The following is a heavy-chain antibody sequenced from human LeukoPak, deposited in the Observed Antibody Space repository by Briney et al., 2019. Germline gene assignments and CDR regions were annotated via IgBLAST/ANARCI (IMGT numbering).Heavy chain of an antibody. CDR1: GYTFTSYG. CDR3: ARRSGYYYDSSGYDY. D-gene: IGHD3-22*01. V-gene: IGHV1-18*01. Sequence: EASVKVSCKASGYTFTSYGISWVRQAPGQGLEWMGWISAYNGNTNYAQKLQGRVTMTTDTSTSTAYMELRSLRSDDTAVYYYARRSGYYYDSSGYDYWGQGTLVTVSS. J-gene: IGHJ4*02. CDR2: ISAYNGNT.